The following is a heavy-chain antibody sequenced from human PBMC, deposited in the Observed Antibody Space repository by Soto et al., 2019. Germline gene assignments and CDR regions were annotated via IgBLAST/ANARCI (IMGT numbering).Heavy chain of an antibody. V-gene: IGHV3-7*01. CDR3: AAYNTSRHAAFDI. D-gene: IGHD1-20*01. CDR1: GFSFKTYW. CDR2: MNEDANTK. J-gene: IGHJ3*02. Sequence: PGGSLRLSCEVSGFSFKTYWMSWVRQAPGKGLEWLANMNEDANTKYYVDSVKGRFTSLGDSAGKSLFLKMASLRAEDTAVYFCAAYNTSRHAAFDIWGRGTAVTVSS.